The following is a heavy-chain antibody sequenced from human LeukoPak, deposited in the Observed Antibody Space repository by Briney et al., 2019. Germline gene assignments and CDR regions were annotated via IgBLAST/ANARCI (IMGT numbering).Heavy chain of an antibody. Sequence: GGSLRLSCAASGFTVITNDMTWVRQAPGQGLEWVSVLYSDGNTKYADSVQGRFTISRDNSKNTLYLVMNSLSPDDTAVYYCARGVEPLAANTLAYWGQGTLVTVSS. V-gene: IGHV3-53*01. CDR3: ARGVEPLAANTLAY. CDR1: GFTVITND. J-gene: IGHJ4*02. CDR2: LYSDGNT. D-gene: IGHD1-14*01.